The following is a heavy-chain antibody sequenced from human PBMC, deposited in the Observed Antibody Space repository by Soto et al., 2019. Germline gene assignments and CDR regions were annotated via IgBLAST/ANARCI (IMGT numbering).Heavy chain of an antibody. CDR3: ARDPYYDSSGYYAY. Sequence: GGSLRLSCAASGFTFSIYGMQWVRHAPGKGLEWVAVIWYDGSNKYYADSVKGRFTISRDNSKNTLYLQMNSLRAEDTAVYYCARDPYYDSSGYYAYWGQGTLVTVSS. V-gene: IGHV3-33*01. D-gene: IGHD3-22*01. CDR1: GFTFSIYG. J-gene: IGHJ4*02. CDR2: IWYDGSNK.